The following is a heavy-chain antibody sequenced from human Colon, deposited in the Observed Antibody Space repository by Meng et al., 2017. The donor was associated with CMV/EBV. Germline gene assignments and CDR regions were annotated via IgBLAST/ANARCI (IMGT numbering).Heavy chain of an antibody. CDR2: ISPDGSQK. CDR1: GFTFSSHP. V-gene: IGHV3-30-3*01. J-gene: IGHJ4*02. Sequence: GESLKISCAASGFTFSSHPMHWVRQPPGKGLEWINVISPDGSQKYFADSLKGRFTISRDNFKDTLYLDMSNLRIDDTAVYYCARERAAKSDFDYWGQGTLVTVSS. D-gene: IGHD6-25*01. CDR3: ARERAAKSDFDY.